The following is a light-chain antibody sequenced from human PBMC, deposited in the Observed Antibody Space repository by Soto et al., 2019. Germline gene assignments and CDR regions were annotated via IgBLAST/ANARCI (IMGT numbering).Light chain of an antibody. J-gene: IGKJ1*01. CDR1: QSVSSNY. CDR3: QQYGGSPRT. CDR2: GAS. V-gene: IGKV3-20*01. Sequence: ETVLTQSPGTLSLSPAERATLSCRASQSVSSNYLAWYQQKSGQAPRLLIYGASSRATGIPDRFSGSGSGTDFTLTISRLEPEDFAVYYCQQYGGSPRTFGQGTKV.